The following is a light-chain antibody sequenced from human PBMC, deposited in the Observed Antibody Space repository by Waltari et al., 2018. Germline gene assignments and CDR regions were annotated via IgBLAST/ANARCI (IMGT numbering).Light chain of an antibody. J-gene: IGKJ2*01. V-gene: IGKV4-1*01. CDR3: QQYYDSPYT. CDR1: QNIVYSANNKNY. Sequence: DIVMTQSPDSLDVSLGERATINCKDSQNIVYSANNKNYLAWLQQKPGQPPKVLIYWASTLQSGVPDRFSGSGSGTDFPLTINSLQSEDVAVYYCQQYYDSPYTFGQGTKLGIK. CDR2: WAS.